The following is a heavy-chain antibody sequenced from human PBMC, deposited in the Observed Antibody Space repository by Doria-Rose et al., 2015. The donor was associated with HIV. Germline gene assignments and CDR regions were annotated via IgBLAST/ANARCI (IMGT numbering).Heavy chain of an antibody. Sequence: QVQLVQSRGGVVQPGRSLRLSCAASGFTFSSYVMHWVRQAPGECLEWVALMSFDGIHKYYADSVKGRFTISSDNSKNSLSLQMNSLRGEDTAVYYCASETAYPHDAFDIWGQGTVVSVSS. CDR2: MSFDGIHK. D-gene: IGHD2-21*02. V-gene: IGHV3-30*04. CDR1: GFTFSSYV. CDR3: ASETAYPHDAFDI. J-gene: IGHJ3*02.